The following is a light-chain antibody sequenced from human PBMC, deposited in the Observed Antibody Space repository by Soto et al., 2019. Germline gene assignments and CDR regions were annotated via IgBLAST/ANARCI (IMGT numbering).Light chain of an antibody. CDR2: DVS. CDR1: SSDVGGYNY. CDR3: CSYTTSNTRQIV. Sequence: QSVLTQPASVSGSPGQSITISCTGTSSDVGGYNYVSWYQQHPGKAPKFMIYDVSNRPSGVSNRFSGSKSGNTASLTISGLQAEDEADYYCCSYTTSNTRQIVFVTGTKVTVL. J-gene: IGLJ1*01. V-gene: IGLV2-14*01.